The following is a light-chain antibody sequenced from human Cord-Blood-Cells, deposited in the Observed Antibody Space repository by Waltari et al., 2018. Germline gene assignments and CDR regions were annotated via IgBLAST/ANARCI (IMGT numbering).Light chain of an antibody. V-gene: IGLV3-1*01. Sequence: SYELTQPPSVSVSPGQTASINCSGDKLGDKYACWYQQKPGQSPVLVIYQDSKRPSGIPERFSGSNSGNTATLTISGTQAMDEADYYCQAWDSSTAWVFSGGTKLTVL. CDR3: QAWDSSTAWV. CDR1: KLGDKY. J-gene: IGLJ3*02. CDR2: QDS.